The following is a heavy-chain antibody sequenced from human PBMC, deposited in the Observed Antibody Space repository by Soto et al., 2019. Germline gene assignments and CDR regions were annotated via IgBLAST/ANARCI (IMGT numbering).Heavy chain of an antibody. Sequence: EVQLLESGGGLVQPGGSLRLSCAASGFTFSSYAMSWVRQAPGKGLEWVSAISGSGGSTYYADSVKGRCTISRDNSKNTLYLQMNSLRAEDTAVYYCAKYSEGSGVYYYSYGMDVWGQGTTVTVSS. CDR2: ISGSGGST. CDR3: AKYSEGSGVYYYSYGMDV. V-gene: IGHV3-23*01. D-gene: IGHD2-8*01. J-gene: IGHJ6*02. CDR1: GFTFSSYA.